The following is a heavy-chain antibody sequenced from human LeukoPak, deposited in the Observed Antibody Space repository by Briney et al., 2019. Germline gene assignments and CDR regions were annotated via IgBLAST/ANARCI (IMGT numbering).Heavy chain of an antibody. CDR2: IYYSGST. CDR1: GGSISSYY. J-gene: IGHJ4*02. D-gene: IGHD3-9*01. CDR3: AGGFDWYDY. Sequence: SETLSLTCTVSGGSISSYYWSWIRQPPGKGLEWIGYIYYSGSTNYNPSLKSRVTILVDTSNNQFSLKLSSVTAAGTAVYYCAGGFDWYDYWGQAILVTVSS. V-gene: IGHV4-59*01.